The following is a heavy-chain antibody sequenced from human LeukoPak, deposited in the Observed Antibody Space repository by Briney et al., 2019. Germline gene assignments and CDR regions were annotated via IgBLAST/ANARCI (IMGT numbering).Heavy chain of an antibody. D-gene: IGHD2-2*01. J-gene: IGHJ3*02. CDR3: VRGPGRSSASLI. Sequence: GGSLRLSCATSGFIFSGYDMSWVRQTPGKGLEWVSSISSGGGGASYADPVKGRFFISRDSSKDTLYLQMNSLRVDDTAVYYCVRGPGRSSASLIWGQGTMVTVSS. CDR1: GFIFSGYD. CDR2: ISSGGGGA. V-gene: IGHV3-23*01.